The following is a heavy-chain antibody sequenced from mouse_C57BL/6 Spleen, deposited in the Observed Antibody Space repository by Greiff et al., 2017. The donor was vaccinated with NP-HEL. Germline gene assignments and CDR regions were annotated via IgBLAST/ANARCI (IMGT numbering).Heavy chain of an antibody. J-gene: IGHJ2*01. V-gene: IGHV5-17*01. CDR2: ISSGSSTI. D-gene: IGHD2-2*01. Sequence: EVKLMESGGGLVKPGGSLKLSCAASGFTFSDYGMHWVRQAPEKGLECVAYISSGSSTIYYADTVKGRFPISRDNAKNTLFLQMTSLRSEDTAMYYCARMVKYYFDYWGQGTTLTVSS. CDR1: GFTFSDYG. CDR3: ARMVKYYFDY.